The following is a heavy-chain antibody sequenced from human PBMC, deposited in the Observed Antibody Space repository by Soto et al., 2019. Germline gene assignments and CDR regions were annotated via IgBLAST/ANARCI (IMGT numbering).Heavy chain of an antibody. Sequence: GGSLRLSCAASGFTFSSCAMTWVRQAPGMGLQWVSAISDSGGSTYYADSVRGRFTISRDNSKNTLYLQLNSLGAEDTAVYYCAKDKPAAGSQWLVPIWGRGALVTVSS. CDR1: GFTFSSCA. CDR2: ISDSGGST. CDR3: AKDKPAAGSQWLVPI. V-gene: IGHV3-23*01. J-gene: IGHJ4*02. D-gene: IGHD6-19*01.